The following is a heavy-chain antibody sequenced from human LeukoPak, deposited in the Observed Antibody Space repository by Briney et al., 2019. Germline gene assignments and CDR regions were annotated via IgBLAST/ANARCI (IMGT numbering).Heavy chain of an antibody. V-gene: IGHV3-15*01. CDR3: TTDEMTVDY. Sequence: GGSLRLSCAASGFTLNNAWMSWVRQAPGKGLEWLGRIKRETDGGTIDYAAPVKGRFTISRDDSRNTLYLQMDSLKIEDTAVYYCTTDEMTVDYWGQGTLVTVSS. CDR2: IKRETDGGTI. CDR1: GFTLNNAW. D-gene: IGHD2-21*02. J-gene: IGHJ4*02.